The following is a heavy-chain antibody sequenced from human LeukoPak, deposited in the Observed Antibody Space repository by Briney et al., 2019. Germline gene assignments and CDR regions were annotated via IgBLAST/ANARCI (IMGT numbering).Heavy chain of an antibody. V-gene: IGHV3-48*01. CDR2: ISSSSSTI. CDR1: GFTFSSYS. D-gene: IGHD3-9*01. J-gene: IGHJ3*02. Sequence: PGGSLRLSCAASGFTFSSYSMNWVRQAPGKGLEWVSYISSSSSTIYYADSVKGRFTISRDNAKNSLYLQMNSLRAEDTAVYYCAEPFYDILTGYYWSSDAFDIWGQGTMVTVSS. CDR3: AEPFYDILTGYYWSSDAFDI.